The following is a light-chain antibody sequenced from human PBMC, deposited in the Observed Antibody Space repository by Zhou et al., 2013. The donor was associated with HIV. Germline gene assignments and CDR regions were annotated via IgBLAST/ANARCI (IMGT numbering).Light chain of an antibody. CDR1: QGISSW. J-gene: IGKJ1*01. CDR2: QTS. V-gene: IGKV1-5*03. CDR3: QQYRTESRT. Sequence: DIQMTQSPSSVSASVGDRVTITCRASQGISSWLAWYQQKPGKAPKLLIFQTSILESGVPSRFSGSESGTEFTLTISSLQPDDFATYYCQQYRTESRTFGQGTKVEIK.